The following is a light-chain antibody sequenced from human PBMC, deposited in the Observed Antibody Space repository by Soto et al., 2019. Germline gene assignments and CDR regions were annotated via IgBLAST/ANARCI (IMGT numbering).Light chain of an antibody. V-gene: IGLV2-23*01. CDR1: SSDVGSYNL. J-gene: IGLJ2*01. Sequence: QSVLTQPASVSGSPGQSITISCTGTSSDVGSYNLVSWYQQHPGKAPKLMIYEGSKRPSGVSNRFSGSKSGNTASLTISGLQPEDEADYYCCSYAGSSPPVVFGGGTKLTVL. CDR2: EGS. CDR3: CSYAGSSPPVV.